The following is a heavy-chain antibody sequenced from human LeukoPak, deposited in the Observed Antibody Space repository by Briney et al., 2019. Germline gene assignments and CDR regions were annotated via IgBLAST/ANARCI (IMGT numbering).Heavy chain of an antibody. D-gene: IGHD3-22*01. CDR3: AKDPDSSGYPYYFDY. CDR1: GFTFSSYA. Sequence: PGGSLRLSCAASGFTFSSYAMSWVRQAPGKGLEWVSAISGNGGSTYYADSVKGRFTISRDNSKNTLYLQMNSLRAEDTAVYYCAKDPDSSGYPYYFDYWGQGTLVTVSS. V-gene: IGHV3-23*01. CDR2: ISGNGGST. J-gene: IGHJ4*02.